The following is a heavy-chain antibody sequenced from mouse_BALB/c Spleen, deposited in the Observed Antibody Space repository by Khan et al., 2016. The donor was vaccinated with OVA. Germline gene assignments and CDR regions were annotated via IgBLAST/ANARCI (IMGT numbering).Heavy chain of an antibody. Sequence: EVELVESGGGLVKPGGSLKLSCAASGFTFSTYTMSWVRQTPEKRLEWVATISSGGSYTFYPDCVKGRFTISRDNAMNPLNLQLRRLKSDDTARYYCTRYSVMRAGYFASWGQGTTLTVSS. CDR3: TRYSVMRAGYFAS. CDR1: GFTFSTYT. CDR2: ISSGGSYT. D-gene: IGHD2-12*01. J-gene: IGHJ2*01. V-gene: IGHV5-6-4*01.